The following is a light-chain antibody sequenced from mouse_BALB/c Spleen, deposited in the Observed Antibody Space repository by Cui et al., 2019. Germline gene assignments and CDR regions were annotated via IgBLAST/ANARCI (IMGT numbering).Light chain of an antibody. CDR3: QHHYGTWT. J-gene: IGKJ1*01. V-gene: IGKV12-44*01. CDR1: ENIYSY. CDR2: NAK. Sequence: DIQMTQSPASLSASVGETVTITFRASENIYSYLAWYQQKQGKSPQLLVYNAKTLAEGVPSRFSGSGSGTQFSLKINSLQPEDFGSYYCQHHYGTWTFGGGTKLEIK.